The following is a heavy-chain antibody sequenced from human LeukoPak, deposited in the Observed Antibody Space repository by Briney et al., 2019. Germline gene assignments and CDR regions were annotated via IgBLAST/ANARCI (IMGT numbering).Heavy chain of an antibody. CDR1: GYSFTSYW. CDR2: IYPGDSDT. J-gene: IGHJ5*02. V-gene: IGHV5-51*01. CDR3: ARGSPPNWFDP. Sequence: GESLKIPWKGSGYSFTSYWISWVRQMPGKGLEWMGIIYPGDSDTRYSPSFQGQVTISADKSISTAYLQWSSLKASDTAMYYCARGSPPNWFDPWGQGTLVTVSS.